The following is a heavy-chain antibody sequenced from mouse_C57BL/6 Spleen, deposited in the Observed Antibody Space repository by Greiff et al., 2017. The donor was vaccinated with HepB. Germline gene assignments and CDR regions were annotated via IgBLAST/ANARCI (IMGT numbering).Heavy chain of an antibody. CDR3: ARRQLRLYYAMDY. CDR1: GYTFTSYW. V-gene: IGHV1-50*01. CDR2: IDPSDSYT. D-gene: IGHD3-2*02. J-gene: IGHJ4*01. Sequence: QVQLQQPGAELVKPGASVKLSCKASGYTFTSYWMQWVKQRPGQGLEWIGEIDPSDSYTNYNQKFKGKATLTVDTSSSTAYMQLSSLTSEDSAVYYCARRQLRLYYAMDYWGQGTSVTVSS.